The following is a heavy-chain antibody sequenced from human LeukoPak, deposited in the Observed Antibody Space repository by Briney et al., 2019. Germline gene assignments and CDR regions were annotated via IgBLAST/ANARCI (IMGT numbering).Heavy chain of an antibody. CDR2: IIPILGIA. D-gene: IGHD6-19*01. V-gene: IGHV1-69*04. CDR3: ARHTGYSSGWFPKWFDP. CDR1: GGTFSSYA. J-gene: IGHJ5*02. Sequence: ASVKVSCKASGGTFSSYAISWVRQAPGQGLEWMGRIIPILGIANYAQKFQGRVTITADKSTSTAYMELSSLRSEDTAVYYCARHTGYSSGWFPKWFDPWGQGTLVTVSS.